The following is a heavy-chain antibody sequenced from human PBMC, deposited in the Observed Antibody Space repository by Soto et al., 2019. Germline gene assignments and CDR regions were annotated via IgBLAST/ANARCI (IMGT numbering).Heavy chain of an antibody. CDR2: ISGAGGST. D-gene: IGHD5-12*01. CDR3: AKGSGYDYTYYYHCYMDV. CDR1: GFTFINYA. V-gene: IGHV3-23*01. Sequence: GSLRLSCAASGFTFINYAMSWVRQAQGKGLEWVSSISGAGGSTYYADSVKGRFTISRDNSKNTLYLQVNSLRADDTAVYYCAKGSGYDYTYYYHCYMDVWGKGTTVTVSS. J-gene: IGHJ6*03.